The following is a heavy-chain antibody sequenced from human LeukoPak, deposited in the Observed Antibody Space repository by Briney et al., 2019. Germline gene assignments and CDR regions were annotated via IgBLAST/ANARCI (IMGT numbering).Heavy chain of an antibody. V-gene: IGHV3-30*03. D-gene: IGHD1-7*01. CDR2: ISYDGSNK. J-gene: IGHJ4*02. CDR1: GFTFSSYG. Sequence: GGSLRLSCAAPGFTFSSYGMHWVRQAPGKGLEWVAVISYDGSNKYYADSVKGRFTISRDNSKNTLYLQMNSLRAEDTAVYYCARGSRNYGLRWFDYWGQGTLVTVSS. CDR3: ARGSRNYGLRWFDY.